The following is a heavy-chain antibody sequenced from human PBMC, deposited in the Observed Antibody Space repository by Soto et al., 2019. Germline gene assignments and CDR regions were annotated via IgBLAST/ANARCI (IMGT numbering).Heavy chain of an antibody. D-gene: IGHD3-10*01. J-gene: IGHJ6*03. V-gene: IGHV1-8*01. CDR1: GYTFTSYD. CDR2: MNPNSGNT. CDR3: ARAVLGHGDTPEGYYMDV. Sequence: ASVKVSCKASGYTFTSYDINWVRQATGQGLEWMGWMNPNSGNTGYAQKFQGRVTMTRNTSISTAYMELSSLRSEDTAVYYCARAVLGHGDTPEGYYMDVWGKGTTVTVSS.